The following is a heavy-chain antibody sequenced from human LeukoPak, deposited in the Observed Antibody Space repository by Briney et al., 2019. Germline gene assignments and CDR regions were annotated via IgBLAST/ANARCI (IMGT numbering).Heavy chain of an antibody. CDR2: ISSSSSYI. Sequence: GGSLRLSCAASGFTFNIYWMSWVRQAPGKGLEWVSSISSSSSYIYYADSVKGRFTISRDNAKNSLYLQMNSLRAEDTAVYYCARDGELSGWHIGNWFDPWGQGTLVTVSS. CDR3: ARDGELSGWHIGNWFDP. D-gene: IGHD6-19*01. J-gene: IGHJ5*02. V-gene: IGHV3-21*01. CDR1: GFTFNIYW.